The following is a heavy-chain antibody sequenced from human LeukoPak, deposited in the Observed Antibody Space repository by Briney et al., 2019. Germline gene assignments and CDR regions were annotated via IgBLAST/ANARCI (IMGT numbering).Heavy chain of an antibody. V-gene: IGHV3-15*07. CDR3: TTVDYYDSSGYYHY. CDR2: IKSKTDGGTT. J-gene: IGHJ4*02. CDR1: GFIFSNAW. D-gene: IGHD3-22*01. Sequence: GGSLRLSCAASGFIFSNAWMNWVRQAPGKGLEWVGRIKSKTDGGTTDYAAPVKGRFTISRDDSKNTLYLQMNSLKTEDTAVYYCTTVDYYDSSGYYHYWGQGTLVTVSS.